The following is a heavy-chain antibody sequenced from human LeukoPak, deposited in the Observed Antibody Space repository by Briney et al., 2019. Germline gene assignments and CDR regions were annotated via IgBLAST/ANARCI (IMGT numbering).Heavy chain of an antibody. J-gene: IGHJ3*02. D-gene: IGHD2-2*01. V-gene: IGHV1-69*04. CDR2: IIPILGIA. CDR1: GGTFSSYA. Sequence: ASVKVSCRASGGTFSSYAISWVRQAPGQGLEWMGRIIPILGIANYAQKFQDRVTITTDESTNTAYMELNSLRSEDTAVYYCARGSIVILPAAVLGAFDIWGQGTMVTVSS. CDR3: ARGSIVILPAAVLGAFDI.